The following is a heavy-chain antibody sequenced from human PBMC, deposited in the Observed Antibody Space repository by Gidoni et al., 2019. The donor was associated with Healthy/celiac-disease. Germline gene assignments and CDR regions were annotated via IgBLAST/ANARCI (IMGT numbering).Heavy chain of an antibody. CDR1: GFTFSSYG. J-gene: IGHJ4*02. D-gene: IGHD2-2*01. CDR2: IAYDGSNK. CDR3: AKDSFKEYQPLPEIPPEFDY. Sequence: QVQLVESGGGVVQPGRSLRLSCAASGFTFSSYGMHWVRQAPGNGLEWVAVIAYDGSNKYYADSVKGRFTISRDNSKNTLYLQMNSLRAEDTAVYYCAKDSFKEYQPLPEIPPEFDYWGQGTLVTVSS. V-gene: IGHV3-30*18.